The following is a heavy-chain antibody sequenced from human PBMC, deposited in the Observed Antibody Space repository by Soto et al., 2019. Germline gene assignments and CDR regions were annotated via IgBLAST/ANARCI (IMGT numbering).Heavy chain of an antibody. D-gene: IGHD4-17*01. CDR2: IYYSGST. Sequence: SETLSLTCTVSGGSISSGGYYWSWIRQHPGKGLEWIGYIYYSGSTYYNPSLKSRVTISVDTSKNQFSLKASDTAMYYCARLKGPDYRSAYWFDPWGQGTLVTVSS. CDR3: ARLKGPDYRSAYWFDP. CDR1: GGSISSGGYY. V-gene: IGHV4-31*03. J-gene: IGHJ5*02.